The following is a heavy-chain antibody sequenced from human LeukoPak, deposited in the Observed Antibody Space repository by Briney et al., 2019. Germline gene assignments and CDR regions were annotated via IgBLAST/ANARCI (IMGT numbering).Heavy chain of an antibody. Sequence: ASVKVSCKASGYTFPAYYMHWLRQAPGQGLEWMGWINPNSGGTNFAQNFKGRVTMTRDTSISAAYMELSRLTSDDTAVYYCTRGGSQTWYYFDYWGRGTLVTVSS. J-gene: IGHJ4*02. CDR1: GYTFPAYY. D-gene: IGHD2-8*01. CDR2: INPNSGGT. V-gene: IGHV1-2*02. CDR3: TRGGSQTWYYFDY.